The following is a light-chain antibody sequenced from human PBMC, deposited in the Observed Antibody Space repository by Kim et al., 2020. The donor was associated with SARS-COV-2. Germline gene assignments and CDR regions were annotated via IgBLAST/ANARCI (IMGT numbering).Light chain of an antibody. CDR2: DVS. V-gene: IGLV2-14*03. J-gene: IGLJ2*01. CDR1: SSYVGGYNY. Sequence: QSIPISCTGTSSYVGGYNYVSWYQQHPGKAPKLMIYDVSNRPSGVSNRFSGSKSGNTASLTISGLQAEDEADYYCSSYTSSSTPVVFGGGTQLTVL. CDR3: SSYTSSSTPVV.